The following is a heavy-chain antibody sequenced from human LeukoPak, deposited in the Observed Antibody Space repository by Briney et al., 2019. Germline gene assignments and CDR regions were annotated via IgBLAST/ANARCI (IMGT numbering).Heavy chain of an antibody. V-gene: IGHV1-69*13. CDR3: ARIGKGYCSSTSCSNTFDP. CDR2: IIPIFGTA. J-gene: IGHJ5*02. D-gene: IGHD2-2*01. CDR1: GYTFTSYA. Sequence: SVKVSCKASGYTFTSYAMNWVRQAPGQGLEWMGGIIPIFGTANYAQKFQGRVTITADESTSTAYMELSSLRSEDTAVYYCARIGKGYCSSTSCSNTFDPWGQGTLVTVSS.